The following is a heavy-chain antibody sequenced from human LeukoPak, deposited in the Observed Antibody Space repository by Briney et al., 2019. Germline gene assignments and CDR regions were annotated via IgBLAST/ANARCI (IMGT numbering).Heavy chain of an antibody. Sequence: GGSLRLSCAASGFTFSGYVMHWVRQAPGKGLEGVAFIRHDNSDKFYADSVKGRFTISSDTSKNTLSLQMNSLRPEDTAVYYCAKEGVDAFDIWGQGTMVTVSS. J-gene: IGHJ3*02. CDR3: AKEGVDAFDI. V-gene: IGHV3-30*02. CDR1: GFTFSGYV. CDR2: IRHDNSDK.